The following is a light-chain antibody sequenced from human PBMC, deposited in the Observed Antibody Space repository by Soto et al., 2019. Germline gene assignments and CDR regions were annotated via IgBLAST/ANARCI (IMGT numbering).Light chain of an antibody. Sequence: QSVLTQPASVSGSPGQSITIACTGSSTDVGGYNYVSWYQQHPAKAPKLLIYEVSHRPSGVSNRFSGSKSGDTASLTISGLQAEDEADYYCSSSTGSSTYVSGTGTKVTVL. J-gene: IGLJ1*01. CDR3: SSSTGSSTYV. CDR1: STDVGGYNY. V-gene: IGLV2-14*01. CDR2: EVS.